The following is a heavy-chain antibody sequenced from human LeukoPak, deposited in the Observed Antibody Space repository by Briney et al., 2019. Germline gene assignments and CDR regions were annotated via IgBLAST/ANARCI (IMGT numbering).Heavy chain of an antibody. V-gene: IGHV4-59*08. CDR2: IFYSEST. Sequence: LSETLSLTCSVSGGSISSYYWSWIRHPPGEGLEWIGYIFYSESTHHNPSLKSRVTISVDTSKKQSSLKLSSVTAADTAVYYCARAGGYYYDSSGFGHWGQGTLVTVSS. D-gene: IGHD3-22*01. CDR1: GGSISSYY. J-gene: IGHJ1*01. CDR3: ARAGGYYYDSSGFGH.